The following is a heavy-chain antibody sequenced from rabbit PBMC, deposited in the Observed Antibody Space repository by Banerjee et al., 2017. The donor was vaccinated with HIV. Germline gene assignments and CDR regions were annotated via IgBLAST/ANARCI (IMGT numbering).Heavy chain of an antibody. CDR2: IYPGFGTT. J-gene: IGHJ4*01. CDR1: GIDFSTYG. Sequence: QEQVVESGGGLVTLGGSLKLSCKASGIDFSTYGISWVRQAPGKGLEWIAYIYPGFGTTDYASWVNGRFTISLDNAQNTVFLQMTSLTAADTATYFCARNWPGSTNWDLWGPGTLVTVS. D-gene: IGHD4-2*01. CDR3: ARNWPGSTNWDL. V-gene: IGHV1S47*01.